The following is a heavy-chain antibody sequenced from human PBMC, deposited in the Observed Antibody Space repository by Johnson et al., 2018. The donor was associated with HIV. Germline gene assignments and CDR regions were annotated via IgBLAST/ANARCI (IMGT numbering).Heavy chain of an antibody. D-gene: IGHD6-6*01. CDR3: ARDAGKKRSSSPGPDAFDI. V-gene: IGHV3-30*04. CDR2: IAYDGSNK. CDR1: GFTFSSYA. J-gene: IGHJ3*02. Sequence: QVQLVESGGGVVQPGRSLRLSCAASGFTFSSYAMHWVRQAPGKGLEWVAIIAYDGSNKYYADSVKGRFTISRDNSKNPLYPQMNSLRAEDTAVYYCARDAGKKRSSSPGPDAFDIWGQGTMVTVSS.